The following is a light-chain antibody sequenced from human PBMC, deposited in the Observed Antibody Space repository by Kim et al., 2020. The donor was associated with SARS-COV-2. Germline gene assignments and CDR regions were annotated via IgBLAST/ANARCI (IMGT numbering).Light chain of an antibody. Sequence: LSLSPGEGAILSCRAIQSFSGLSWFQQKPGQPPRLLINAASNRATGVPDRFSGSGSGTDFTLTISRLEPEDLAVYYCHQYGTLPKTFGQGTKLEI. CDR1: QSFSG. CDR3: HQYGTLPKT. CDR2: AAS. V-gene: IGKV3-20*01. J-gene: IGKJ2*01.